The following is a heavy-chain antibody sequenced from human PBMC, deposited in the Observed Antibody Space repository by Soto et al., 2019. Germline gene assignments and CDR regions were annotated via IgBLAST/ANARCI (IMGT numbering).Heavy chain of an antibody. CDR1: GFIVSDTY. Sequence: EVQLVESGGGLVQPGGSLRLSCTASGFIVSDTYVNWVRQAPGKGLEWVSVISNRGDTHYANSVRGRFTLSRDISANTLHLQMNNMRVEDTAVYYFAREPRYCRGGSCSITGDAYDIWGQGTMVTVSS. CDR2: ISNRGDT. J-gene: IGHJ3*02. CDR3: AREPRYCRGGSCSITGDAYDI. D-gene: IGHD2-15*01. V-gene: IGHV3-66*01.